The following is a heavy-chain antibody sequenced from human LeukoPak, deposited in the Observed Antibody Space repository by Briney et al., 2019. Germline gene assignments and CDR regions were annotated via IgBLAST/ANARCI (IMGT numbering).Heavy chain of an antibody. D-gene: IGHD3-9*01. V-gene: IGHV1-69*05. CDR2: IIPIFGTA. CDR1: GGTFSSYA. J-gene: IGHJ4*02. Sequence: EASVKVSCTASGGTFSSYAISWVRQAPGQGLEWMGRIIPIFGTANYAQKFQGRVTITTDESTSTAYMELSSLRSVDTAVYYCASVLPGGILTGYRYYFDYWGQGTLVTVSS. CDR3: ASVLPGGILTGYRYYFDY.